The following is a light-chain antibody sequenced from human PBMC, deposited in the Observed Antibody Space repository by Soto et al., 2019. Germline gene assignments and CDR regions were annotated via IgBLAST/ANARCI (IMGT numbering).Light chain of an antibody. V-gene: IGKV3-20*01. CDR1: QSVSNNY. J-gene: IGKJ4*01. CDR3: QQYVRSPLP. Sequence: EIVLPQSPGTLSLSPGEGATLSCRASQSVSNNYLAWYQQKPGRAPRLVISGASSRATAIPDRFSGSGSGTDFTLTISRLEPEDFAVYYCQQYVRSPLPFGGGTKVDIK. CDR2: GAS.